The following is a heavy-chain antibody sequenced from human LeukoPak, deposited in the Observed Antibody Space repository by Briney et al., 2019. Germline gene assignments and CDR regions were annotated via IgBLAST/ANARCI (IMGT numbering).Heavy chain of an antibody. V-gene: IGHV4-4*01. D-gene: IGHD4-11*01. J-gene: IGHJ4*01. CDR1: GDSFTSSNW. CDR3: AMSTLTNFAPDH. CDR2: IFHSGSS. Sequence: PAETLSLTCGASGDSFTSSNWWSWVRPPPKKRLVWIGEIFHSGSSNYNPSLRSRVTMSVDKSKNQFSLNLTSVTAADTATYFCAMSTLTNFAPDHWGHGTLVIVSS.